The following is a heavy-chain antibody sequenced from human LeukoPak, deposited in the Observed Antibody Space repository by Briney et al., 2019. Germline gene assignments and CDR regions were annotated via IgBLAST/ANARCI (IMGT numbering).Heavy chain of an antibody. CDR1: GFTFSDYY. Sequence: PGGSLRLSCAASGFTFSDYYMSWIRQAPGKGLEWVSYISSSSYIYYADSVKGRFTISRDNAKNSLYLQMNSLRAEDTAVYYCARDVNRGFDYWGQGTLVTVSS. J-gene: IGHJ4*02. V-gene: IGHV3-11*06. CDR2: ISSSSYI. D-gene: IGHD1-14*01. CDR3: ARDVNRGFDY.